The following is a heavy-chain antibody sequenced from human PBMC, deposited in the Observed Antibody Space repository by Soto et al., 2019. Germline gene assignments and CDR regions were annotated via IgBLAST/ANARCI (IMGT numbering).Heavy chain of an antibody. CDR1: GYTFTSYG. D-gene: IGHD1-1*01. CDR2: ISGYTGNT. CDR3: AKGTGTTSEASLFGY. Sequence: QVQLVQSGAEVKRPGASVKVSCKASGYTFTSYGINWVRQAPGQGLEWMGWISGYTGNTNYAQKLQGRVTMTTDKSTSTAYMELRSLISDDTAMYYCAKGTGTTSEASLFGYWGQGTLVTVSS. J-gene: IGHJ4*02. V-gene: IGHV1-18*01.